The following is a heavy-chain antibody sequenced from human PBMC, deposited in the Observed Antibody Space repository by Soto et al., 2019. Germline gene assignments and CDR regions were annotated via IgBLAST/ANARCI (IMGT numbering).Heavy chain of an antibody. D-gene: IGHD3-22*01. CDR1: GGSFSGYY. CDR2: INHSGST. CDR3: ARVKGNYDSSGYYIDY. V-gene: IGHV4-34*01. J-gene: IGHJ4*02. Sequence: SETLSLTSAVYGGSFSGYYWSWIRQPPGKGLEWIGEINHSGSTNYNPSLKSRVTISVDTSKNQFSLKLSSVTAADTAVYYCARVKGNYDSSGYYIDYWGQGTLVTVSS.